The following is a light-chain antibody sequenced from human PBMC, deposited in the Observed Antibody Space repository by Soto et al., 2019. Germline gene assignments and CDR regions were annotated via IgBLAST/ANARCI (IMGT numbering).Light chain of an antibody. CDR2: DAS. CDR1: ENVRTK. J-gene: IGKJ4*01. Sequence: THCPAILSLSPGEGASLSCPASENVRTKVGWYQQKAGQAPRLLIYDASNRATGIPARFSGSGSGTDFTLTISSLEPEDFAVYYCQQRSNWPLTFGGGTKVDI. CDR3: QQRSNWPLT. V-gene: IGKV3-11*01.